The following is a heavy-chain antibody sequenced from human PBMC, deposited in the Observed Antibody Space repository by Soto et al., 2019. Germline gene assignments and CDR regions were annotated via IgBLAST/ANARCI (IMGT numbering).Heavy chain of an antibody. CDR1: GGSINSGAYH. CDR2: ISYRGTT. CDR3: ARMSATGTSWFDP. J-gene: IGHJ5*02. V-gene: IGHV4-31*03. D-gene: IGHD1-1*01. Sequence: QVQLQESGPRLVKPSQDLSLTCTVSGGSINSGAYHWSWVRQHPGKGLEWIGAISYRGTTYSNPSLQSRMTMSVDPSKTQLSLKLSSVTAADTAVYYCARMSATGTSWFDPWGPGTLVTVSS.